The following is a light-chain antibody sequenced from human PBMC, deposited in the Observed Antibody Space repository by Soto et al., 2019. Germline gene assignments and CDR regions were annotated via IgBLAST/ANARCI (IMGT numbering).Light chain of an antibody. J-gene: IGLJ2*01. CDR1: SSDIGDYNY. CDR2: EVT. CDR3: SSYTSSSTVV. V-gene: IGLV2-14*03. Sequence: QSALTQPASVSGSRGQSITISCTGTSSDIGDYNYVSWYKQYPGKAPKLIIFEVTNRPAGISNRFSGSKSGNTASLTISGLQAEDEADYYCSSYTSSSTVVFGGGTQLTVL.